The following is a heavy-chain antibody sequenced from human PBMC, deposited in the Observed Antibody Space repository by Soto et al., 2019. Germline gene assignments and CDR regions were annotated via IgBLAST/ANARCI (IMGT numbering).Heavy chain of an antibody. D-gene: IGHD1-26*01. V-gene: IGHV3-72*01. J-gene: IGHJ4*02. CDR3: ARFSGGYTRGLDY. CDR2: SRNKANSYST. CDR1: GFTFSDHY. Sequence: EVQLVESGGGLVQPGGSLRLSCAASGFTFSDHYMDWVRQAPGKGLEWVGRSRNKANSYSTEYAASVKGRFTISRDESKNSLYLQMNSLKTEDTAVYYCARFSGGYTRGLDYWGQGTLFTVSS.